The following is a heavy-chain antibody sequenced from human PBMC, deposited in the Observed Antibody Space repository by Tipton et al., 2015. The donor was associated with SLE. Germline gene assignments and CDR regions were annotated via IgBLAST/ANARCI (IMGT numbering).Heavy chain of an antibody. J-gene: IGHJ4*02. D-gene: IGHD6-13*01. CDR2: IKQDGSEI. V-gene: IGHV3-7*01. CDR3: VRAVAAAGSY. Sequence: SLRLSCAASGSTFSSYSMNWVRQAPGKGLQWVANIKQDGSEIYYVDSAKGRFTISRDNAKNSLYLQMNSLRVEDTGVYYCVRAVAAAGSYWGQGTLVTVSS. CDR1: GSTFSSYS.